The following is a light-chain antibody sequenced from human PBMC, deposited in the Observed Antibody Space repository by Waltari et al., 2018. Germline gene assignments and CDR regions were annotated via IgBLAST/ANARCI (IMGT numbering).Light chain of an antibody. J-gene: IGKJ2*01. CDR2: GAS. CDR3: QQYASSPHT. V-gene: IGKV3-20*01. CDR1: QSVTSGY. Sequence: EIVLTQSPGTLSLSPGERATLSCRASQSVTSGYLAWYQQKPGQAPRLLIYGASSRATGIPDRFSGSGSGTDFTLNISRLEPEDFAVFYCQQYASSPHTFGQGTKLEIK.